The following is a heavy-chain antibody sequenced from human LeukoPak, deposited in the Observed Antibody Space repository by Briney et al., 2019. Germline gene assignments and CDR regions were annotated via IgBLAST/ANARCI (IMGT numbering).Heavy chain of an antibody. CDR2: IYTSGKT. J-gene: IGHJ4*02. D-gene: IGHD2-8*01. V-gene: IGHV4-61*09. CDR1: GGSISSGSYY. Sequence: SETLSLTCTVSGGSISSGSYYWSWIRQPAGKGLEWIGHIYTSGKTNYNPSLKSRVTISVDTSNNQFSLRLTSVTAADTALYYCARAEYKNGFSFDSWGQGTLVTVSS. CDR3: ARAEYKNGFSFDS.